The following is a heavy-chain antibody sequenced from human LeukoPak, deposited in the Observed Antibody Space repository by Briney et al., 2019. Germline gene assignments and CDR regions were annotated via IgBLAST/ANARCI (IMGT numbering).Heavy chain of an antibody. D-gene: IGHD5-24*01. CDR2: ISGSGDST. CDR3: AKDRWLQFGGSFDY. Sequence: GGSLRLSCAASGFTFGNYAMSWVRQAPGKGLEWVSGISGSGDSTYYADSVKGRFTISRDNSKNTLILQMNSLRAEDTAVFYCAKDRWLQFGGSFDYWGQGTLVTVSS. J-gene: IGHJ4*02. CDR1: GFTFGNYA. V-gene: IGHV3-23*01.